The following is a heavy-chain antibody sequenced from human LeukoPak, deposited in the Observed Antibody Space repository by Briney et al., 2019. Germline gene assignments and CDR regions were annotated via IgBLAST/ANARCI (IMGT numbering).Heavy chain of an antibody. CDR1: GFTFSMSW. D-gene: IGHD5-12*01. Sequence: GGSLRLSCAASGFTFSMSWMTWVRQAPGKGLEWVASINGDTSEIHYVDSVKGRFTISRDNTKDSLYLQMNSLRAEDTALYYCAKSGSYSGYDLSYWGQGTLVTVSS. J-gene: IGHJ4*02. CDR3: AKSGSYSGYDLSY. V-gene: IGHV3-7*03. CDR2: INGDTSEI.